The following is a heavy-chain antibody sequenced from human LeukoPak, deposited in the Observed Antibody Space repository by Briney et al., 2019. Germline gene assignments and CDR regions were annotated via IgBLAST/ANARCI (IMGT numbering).Heavy chain of an antibody. D-gene: IGHD3-10*01. V-gene: IGHV3-48*04. CDR2: IINRSRTI. J-gene: IGHJ4*02. Sequence: TGGSLRLSCAASGFTFRSYAMSWVRQAPGKGLEWVSYIINRSRTIYYADSVRRRFTISRDNYKNSLYLQMNTLRAEDTADYYCAKALGPAMVRGVIDYWGQGILVNVSS. CDR3: AKALGPAMVRGVIDY. CDR1: GFTFRSYA.